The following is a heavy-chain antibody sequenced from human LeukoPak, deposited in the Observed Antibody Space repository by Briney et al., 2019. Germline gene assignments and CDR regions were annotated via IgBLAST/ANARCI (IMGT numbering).Heavy chain of an antibody. CDR1: GGSFSGYY. Sequence: SETLSLTCAVYGGSFSGYYWSWLRQPPGKGLEWIGEINHSGSTNYNPSLKSRVTISVDTSKNQFSLKLSSVTAADTAVYYCARLVPRYGSGSQSDYWGQGTLVTVSS. CDR2: INHSGST. CDR3: ARLVPRYGSGSQSDY. J-gene: IGHJ4*02. V-gene: IGHV4-34*01. D-gene: IGHD3-10*01.